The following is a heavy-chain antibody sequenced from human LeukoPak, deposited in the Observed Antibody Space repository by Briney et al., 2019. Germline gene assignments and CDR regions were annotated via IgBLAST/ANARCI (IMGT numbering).Heavy chain of an antibody. D-gene: IGHD6-13*01. J-gene: IGHJ4*02. CDR3: RGAAAGALFDY. CDR2: ISSNGGST. Sequence: GGSLRPSCSASGFTFSSYAMHWVRQAPGKGLEYVSAISSNGGSTYYADSVKGRFTISRDNSKNTLYLQMSSLRAEDTAVYYCRGAAAGALFDYWGQGTLVTVSS. V-gene: IGHV3-64D*09. CDR1: GFTFSSYA.